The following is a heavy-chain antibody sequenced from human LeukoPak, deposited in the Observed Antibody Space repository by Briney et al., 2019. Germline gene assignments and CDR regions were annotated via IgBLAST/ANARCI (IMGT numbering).Heavy chain of an antibody. CDR3: ARWSLHSSGWYFDS. J-gene: IGHJ4*02. CDR2: IYYSGST. V-gene: IGHV4-59*01. Sequence: SETLSLTCTVSGDSINSFYWSWIRRPPGKGLEWIAYIYYSGSTNYNPSLKSRVTIAVNTSKDQFSLRLNSATAADTAVYYCARWSLHSSGWYFDSWGQGTLVTVSS. CDR1: GDSINSFY. D-gene: IGHD3-22*01.